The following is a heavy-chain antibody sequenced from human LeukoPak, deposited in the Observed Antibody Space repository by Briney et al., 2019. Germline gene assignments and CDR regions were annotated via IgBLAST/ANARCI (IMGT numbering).Heavy chain of an antibody. J-gene: IGHJ3*02. V-gene: IGHV4-34*01. D-gene: IGHD3-22*01. CDR1: GGSFSGYY. CDR2: INHSGST. CDR3: ARLLRGGRDTPMVTMIVVRAKSGAFDI. Sequence: PSETLSLTCAAYGGSFSGYYWSWIRQPPGKGLEWIGEINHSGSTNYNPPLKSRVTISVDTSKNQFSLKLSSVTAADTAVYYCARLLRGGRDTPMVTMIVVRAKSGAFDIWGQGTMVTVSS.